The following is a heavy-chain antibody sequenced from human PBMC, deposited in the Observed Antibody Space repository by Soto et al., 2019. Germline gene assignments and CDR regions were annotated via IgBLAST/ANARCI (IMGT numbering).Heavy chain of an antibody. CDR1: GFSLSGSF. V-gene: IGHV3-73*02. CDR2: IASRAHNYAT. D-gene: IGHD5-18*01. Sequence: EVELVESGGGLVQPGGSLKLSCAASGFSLSGSFIHWVRQASGKGPEWVGRIASRAHNYATAYGTSVQGRFTVSRDDSLNTAYLQMNALKTEDTAVYFCAGLTDTLFDRFDYWGRRILVTVSA. J-gene: IGHJ4*02. CDR3: AGLTDTLFDRFDY.